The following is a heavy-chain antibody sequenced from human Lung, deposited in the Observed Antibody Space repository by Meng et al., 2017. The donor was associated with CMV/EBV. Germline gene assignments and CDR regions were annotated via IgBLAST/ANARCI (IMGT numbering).Heavy chain of an antibody. D-gene: IGHD2-15*01. Sequence: ASXXVSXKASGYNFTGYYIHWVRQAPGQGLEWMGWINPNSGGTNYAQKFQGRITMTGDTSITTAYMELSRLRSDDMAVYHCARVKRYCTGGTCSSTGYYGMDVWXQGTRVTVSS. J-gene: IGHJ6*02. CDR1: GYNFTGYY. V-gene: IGHV1-2*02. CDR2: INPNSGGT. CDR3: ARVKRYCTGGTCSSTGYYGMDV.